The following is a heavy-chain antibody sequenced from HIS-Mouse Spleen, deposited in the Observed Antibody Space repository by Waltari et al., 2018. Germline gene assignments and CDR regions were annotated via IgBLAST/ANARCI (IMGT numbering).Heavy chain of an antibody. J-gene: IGHJ4*02. V-gene: IGHV1-2*02. D-gene: IGHD5-12*01. CDR1: GYTFPGYY. CDR2: INPNSGGT. Sequence: QVQLVQSGAEVKKPGASVKVPCKASGYTFPGYYMPWVRPAPGQGLEWMGWINPNSGGTNYAQKFQGRVTMTRDTSISTAYMELSRLRSDDTAVYYCAREGDIVATIDYWGQGTLVTVSS. CDR3: AREGDIVATIDY.